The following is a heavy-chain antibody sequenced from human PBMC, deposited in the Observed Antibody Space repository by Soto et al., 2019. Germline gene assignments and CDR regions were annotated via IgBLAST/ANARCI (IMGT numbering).Heavy chain of an antibody. V-gene: IGHV4-31*03. CDR3: ARGPDSSHWYFDL. J-gene: IGHJ2*01. CDR2: IYYSGST. D-gene: IGHD3-3*01. CDR1: GGSISSGGYY. Sequence: QVQLQESGPGLVKPSQTLSLTCTVSGGSISSGGYYWSWIRQHPGKGLEWIGYIYYSGSTYYNPSLTSRVTIAVDTSKNQFSLKLSSVTAADTAVYYCARGPDSSHWYFDLWGRGTLVTVSS.